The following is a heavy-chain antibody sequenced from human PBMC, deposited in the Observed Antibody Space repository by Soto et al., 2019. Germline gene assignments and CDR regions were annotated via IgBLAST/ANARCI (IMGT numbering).Heavy chain of an antibody. D-gene: IGHD2-15*01. CDR1: GFTFSRSP. V-gene: IGHV3-30-3*01. J-gene: IGHJ4*02. CDR3: ARPVVAGSPDY. CDR2: ISADGSSQ. Sequence: VQLVESGGGEVQPGTSLRLSCAASGFTFSRSPMHWVRQAPGKGLDWVGLISADGSSQHYADSVRGRFIIARVNFRNTISLQMDRLKPEDTAVYYCARPVVAGSPDYWGQGALVSVSS.